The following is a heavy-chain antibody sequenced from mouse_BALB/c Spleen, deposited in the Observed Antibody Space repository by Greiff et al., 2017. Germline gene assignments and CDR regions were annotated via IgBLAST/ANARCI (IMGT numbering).Heavy chain of an antibody. D-gene: IGHD2-4*01. V-gene: IGHV5-9-4*01. CDR2: ISSGGCYT. CDR1: GFTFSSYA. CDR3: ARDGITTAWFAY. Sequence: EVQGVESGGGLVKPGGSLKLSCAASGFTFSSYAMSWVRQSPEKRLEWVAEISSGGCYTYYPDTVTGRFTISRDNAKNTLYLEMSSLRSEDTAMYYCARDGITTAWFAYWGQGTLVTVSA. J-gene: IGHJ3*01.